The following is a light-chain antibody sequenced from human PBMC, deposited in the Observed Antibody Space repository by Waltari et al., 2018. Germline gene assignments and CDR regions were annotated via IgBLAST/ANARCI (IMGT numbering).Light chain of an antibody. CDR3: MQALQTPWT. CDR2: LGS. CDR1: QSLLHSNGYNY. J-gene: IGKJ1*01. V-gene: IGKV2-28*01. Sequence: DIVMTQSPLSLPVTPGEPASISCRSSQSLLHSNGYNYLDWYLQKPGQSPQLLIYLGSNRASGVPDRFRGSGSGTGFTLKISRVEAEDVGVYYCMQALQTPWTFGQGTKVEIK.